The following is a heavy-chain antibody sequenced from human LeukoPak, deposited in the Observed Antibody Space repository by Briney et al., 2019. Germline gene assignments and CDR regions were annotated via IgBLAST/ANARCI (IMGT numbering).Heavy chain of an antibody. J-gene: IGHJ4*02. V-gene: IGHV3-21*01. CDR2: ISSSSSYI. CDR3: ARGSDYDSSGSLYYFDY. D-gene: IGHD3-22*01. CDR1: GFTFSSYS. Sequence: GGSLRLSCAASGFTFSSYSMNWVRQAPGKGLEWVSSISSSSSYIYYADSVKGRFTISRDNAKNSLYLQMNSQRAEDTAVYYCARGSDYDSSGSLYYFDYWGQGTLVTVSS.